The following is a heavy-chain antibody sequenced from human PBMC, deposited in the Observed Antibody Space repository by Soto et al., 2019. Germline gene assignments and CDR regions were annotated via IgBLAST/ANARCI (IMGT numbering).Heavy chain of an antibody. CDR1: GATFSSYA. J-gene: IGHJ4*02. D-gene: IGHD3-22*01. V-gene: IGHV1-69*06. Sequence: SVKVSCKLSGATFSSYAMSWVRQAPGQGLEWIGGIIPFFGTPNYAQKFQGRVTITADTSTATSYMELSSLRSDDTAVYYCARDKGAYYSHIVYWGQGTLVTVSS. CDR3: ARDKGAYYSHIVY. CDR2: IIPFFGTP.